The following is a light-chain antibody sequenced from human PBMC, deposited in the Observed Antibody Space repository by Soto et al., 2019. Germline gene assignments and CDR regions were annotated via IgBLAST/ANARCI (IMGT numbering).Light chain of an antibody. CDR2: DAS. V-gene: IGKV3-11*01. Sequence: EIVLTQSPATLSLSPGERATLSCRASQSVSIDLAWYQQKPGQAPRLLIYDASNRATGIAARFSGGGSGTDFTLTISSPEPEDFAVYYCQQYKNWPLLTFGGGTKVDIK. CDR3: QQYKNWPLLT. J-gene: IGKJ4*01. CDR1: QSVSID.